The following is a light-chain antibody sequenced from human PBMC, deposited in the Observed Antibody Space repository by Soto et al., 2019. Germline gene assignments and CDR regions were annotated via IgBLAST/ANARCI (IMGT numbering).Light chain of an antibody. V-gene: IGLV1-40*01. CDR2: GNS. Sequence: QSVLTQPPSVSGXXXXRVXXXXXGSSXXXGAGYDVHWYQQLPGTAPKLLIYGNSNRPSGVPDRFSGSKSGTSASLAITGLQAEDEADYYCQSYDSSLSGSVFGGGTKVTVL. J-gene: IGLJ2*01. CDR3: QSYDSSLSGSV. CDR1: SXXXGAGYD.